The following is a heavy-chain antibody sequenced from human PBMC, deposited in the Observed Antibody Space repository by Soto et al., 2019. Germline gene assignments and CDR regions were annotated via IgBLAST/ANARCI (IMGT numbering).Heavy chain of an antibody. V-gene: IGHV4-34*01. CDR2: INHSGST. CDR3: ARGAGDYYFFDY. CDR1: GGSFSGYY. Sequence: SETLSLTCAVYGGSFSGYYWSWIRQPPGKGLEWIGEINHSGSTNYNPSLKSRVTISVDTSKNQFSLKLSSVTAADTAVYYCARGAGDYYFFDYWGQGTLVTVSS. D-gene: IGHD7-27*01. J-gene: IGHJ4*02.